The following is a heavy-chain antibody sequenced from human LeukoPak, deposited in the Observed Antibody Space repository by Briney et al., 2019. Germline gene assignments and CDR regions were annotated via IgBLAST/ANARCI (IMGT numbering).Heavy chain of an antibody. V-gene: IGHV3-74*01. CDR2: INSDGSST. Sequence: PGVSLRLSCTASGFTFSSYWMHWVRQAPGEGLVWVSRINSDGSSTSCADSVKGRFTISRDNAKNTLYLQMDSLRAEDTAVYYCAKDWPVSGDPYSPVDYWGQGTLVTVSS. CDR3: AKDWPVSGDPYSPVDY. D-gene: IGHD1-26*01. CDR1: GFTFSSYW. J-gene: IGHJ4*02.